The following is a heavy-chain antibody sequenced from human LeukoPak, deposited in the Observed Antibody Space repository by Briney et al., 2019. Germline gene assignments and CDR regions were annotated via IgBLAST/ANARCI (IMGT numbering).Heavy chain of an antibody. CDR3: ARDRGYGHYYYYMDV. J-gene: IGHJ6*03. V-gene: IGHV3-11*01. CDR1: GFTFSDYY. Sequence: GGSLRLSCAASGFTFSDYYMSWIRQAPGKGLEWVSYISSSGSTIYYADSVKGRFTISRDNAKNSLYLQMNSLRAEDTAVYYCARDRGYGHYYYYMDVWGKGTRVTISS. D-gene: IGHD5-12*01. CDR2: ISSSGSTI.